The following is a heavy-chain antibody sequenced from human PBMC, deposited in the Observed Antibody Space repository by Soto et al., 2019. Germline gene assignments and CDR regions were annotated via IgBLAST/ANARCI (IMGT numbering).Heavy chain of an antibody. CDR2: IYDSGST. D-gene: IGHD5-18*01. Sequence: PSETLSLTCTVSGGSLSSYFWSWIRQPPGKGLEWVGCIYDSGSTKYNPSLRSRVSLSVDMSKNQFSLRLTSVTAADTAVYYCARGSADNTAMAHPYDYWGQGTLVTVSS. CDR3: ARGSADNTAMAHPYDY. V-gene: IGHV4-59*01. J-gene: IGHJ4*02. CDR1: GGSLSSYF.